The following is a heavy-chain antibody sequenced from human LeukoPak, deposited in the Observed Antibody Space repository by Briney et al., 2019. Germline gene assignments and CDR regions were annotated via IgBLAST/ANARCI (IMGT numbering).Heavy chain of an antibody. V-gene: IGHV4-39*07. Sequence: SETLSLTCTVSGGSISSSSYYWGWIRQPPGKGLEWIGSIYHSGSTYYNPSLKSRVTISVDTSKNQFSLKLSSVTAADTAVYYCARSITSGWYGDFQHWGQGTLVTVSS. CDR2: IYHSGST. D-gene: IGHD6-13*01. CDR3: ARSITSGWYGDFQH. CDR1: GGSISSSSYY. J-gene: IGHJ1*01.